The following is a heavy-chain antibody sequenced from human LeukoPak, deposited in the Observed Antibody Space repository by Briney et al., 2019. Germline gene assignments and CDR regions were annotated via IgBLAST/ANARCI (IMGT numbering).Heavy chain of an antibody. D-gene: IGHD6-6*01. CDR2: LDVSGNT. V-gene: IGHV4-4*07. Sequence: PSETLSLTCTVSGGSISSYYWNWIRQPAGRGLEWIGRLDVSGNTNYNASLKSRVTMSVDTSKNQFSLKLNSVTAADTAVYYWASGSSRGFDQWGQGTLVTVSS. CDR1: GGSISSYY. CDR3: ASGSSRGFDQ. J-gene: IGHJ5*02.